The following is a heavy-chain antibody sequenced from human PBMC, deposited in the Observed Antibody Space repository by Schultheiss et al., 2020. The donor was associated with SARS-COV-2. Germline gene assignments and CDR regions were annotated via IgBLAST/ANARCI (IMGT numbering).Heavy chain of an antibody. CDR2: INHSGST. J-gene: IGHJ4*02. Sequence: SGPTLVKPTETLTLTCTVSGFSLNNARMGVSWIRQPPGKALEWIGEINHSGSTNYNPSLKSRVTISVDTSKNQFSLKLSSVTAADTAVYYCARGGIVATRPLFDYWGQGTLVTVSS. V-gene: IGHV4-4*02. CDR1: GFSLNNARMG. CDR3: ARGGIVATRPLFDY. D-gene: IGHD5-12*01.